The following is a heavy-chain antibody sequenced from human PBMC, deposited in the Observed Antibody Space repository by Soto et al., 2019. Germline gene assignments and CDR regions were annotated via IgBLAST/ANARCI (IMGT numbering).Heavy chain of an antibody. D-gene: IGHD3-3*01. J-gene: IGHJ4*02. V-gene: IGHV4-31*03. CDR1: GGSVSSGSYY. Sequence: SETLSLTCTVSGGSVSSGSYYWSWIRQHPGRGLEWIGYIYYTGNTYYNPSLKSRLAISVDTSKNQFSLKLTSVTAADTAGYYCARDPGSAYYHDHWGQGTLVTVSS. CDR3: ARDPGSAYYHDH. CDR2: IYYTGNT.